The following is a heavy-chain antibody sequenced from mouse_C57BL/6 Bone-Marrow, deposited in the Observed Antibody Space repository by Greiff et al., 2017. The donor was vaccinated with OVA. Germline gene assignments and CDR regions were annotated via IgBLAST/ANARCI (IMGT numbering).Heavy chain of an antibody. CDR2: IYPSDSET. CDR3: AREGGLRRENWFAY. Sequence: QVQLQQPGAELVRPGSSVKLSCKASGYTFTSYWMDWVKQRPGQGLEWIGNIYPSDSETHYNQKFKDKATLTVDKSSSTAYMQLSSLTSEDSAVYYCAREGGLRRENWFAYWGQGTLVTVSA. J-gene: IGHJ3*01. V-gene: IGHV1-61*01. CDR1: GYTFTSYW. D-gene: IGHD2-4*01.